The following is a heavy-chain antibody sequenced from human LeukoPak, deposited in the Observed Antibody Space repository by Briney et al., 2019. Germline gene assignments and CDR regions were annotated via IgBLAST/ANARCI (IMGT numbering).Heavy chain of an antibody. CDR2: INPNNGGT. CDR3: ARAYGSGTKNAFDI. Sequence: GASVNVSCKASGYTFTGYYMHWVRQAPGQGREWMGRINPNNGGTNYAQKFQGRVTMTRDTSISTAYMELSRLRSDDTAVYYCARAYGSGTKNAFDIWGQGTMVTVSS. CDR1: GYTFTGYY. D-gene: IGHD3-10*01. J-gene: IGHJ3*02. V-gene: IGHV1-2*06.